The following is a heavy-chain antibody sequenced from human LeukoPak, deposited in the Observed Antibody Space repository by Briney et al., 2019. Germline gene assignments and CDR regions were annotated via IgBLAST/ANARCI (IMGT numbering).Heavy chain of an antibody. CDR2: VNGDGNIT. CDR1: GFTFSSFW. CDR3: AKGNRDSSGFYYYYGMDV. D-gene: IGHD3-22*01. Sequence: GGSLRLSCAASGFTFSSFWMHWVRQAPGKGLVWLSRVNGDGNITTYADSVRGRFTISRDNAKNSLYLQMNSLRAEDTAFYYCAKGNRDSSGFYYYYGMDVWGQGTTVTVSS. V-gene: IGHV3-74*01. J-gene: IGHJ6*02.